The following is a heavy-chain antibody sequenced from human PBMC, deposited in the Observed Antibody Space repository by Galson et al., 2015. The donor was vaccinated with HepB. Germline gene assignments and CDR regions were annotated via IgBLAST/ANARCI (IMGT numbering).Heavy chain of an antibody. V-gene: IGHV3-30*04. Sequence: SLRLSCAASGFTFSSYAMHWVRQAPGKGLEWVAVISYDGINKYYADSVKGRFTISRDNSKNTLYLQMNNLRAEDTAVYYCARAGGIEVAGKQFDSWGQGTLVTVSS. CDR3: ARAGGIEVAGKQFDS. J-gene: IGHJ4*02. CDR1: GFTFSSYA. D-gene: IGHD6-19*01. CDR2: ISYDGINK.